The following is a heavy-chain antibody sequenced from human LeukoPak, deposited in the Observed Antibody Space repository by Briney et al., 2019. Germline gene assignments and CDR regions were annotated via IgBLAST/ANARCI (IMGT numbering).Heavy chain of an antibody. Sequence: ASVKVSCKASGYTFTGYYVHWVRQAPGQGLEWMGIINPSGGSTSYAQKFQGRVTMTRDTSTSTVYMELSSLRSEDTAVYYCARDMISYGYDYWGQGTLVTVSS. V-gene: IGHV1-46*01. J-gene: IGHJ4*02. CDR2: INPSGGST. CDR3: ARDMISYGYDY. CDR1: GYTFTGYY. D-gene: IGHD5-18*01.